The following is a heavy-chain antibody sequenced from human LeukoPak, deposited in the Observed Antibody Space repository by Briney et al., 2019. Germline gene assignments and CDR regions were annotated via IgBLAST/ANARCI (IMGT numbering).Heavy chain of an antibody. D-gene: IGHD1-26*01. CDR2: IYTSGST. CDR3: AKGGRRELPPPFDY. J-gene: IGHJ4*02. Sequence: SETLSLTCTVSGGSISSGNYYRSWIRQPAGKGLEWIGRIYTSGSTNYNPSLKSRVTISVDTSKNQFSLKLSSVTAADTAVYYCAKGGRRELPPPFDYWGRGTLVTVSS. CDR1: GGSISSGNYY. V-gene: IGHV4-61*02.